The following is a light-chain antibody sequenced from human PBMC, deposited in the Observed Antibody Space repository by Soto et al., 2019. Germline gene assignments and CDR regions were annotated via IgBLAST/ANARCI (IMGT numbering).Light chain of an antibody. CDR2: EIN. V-gene: IGLV2-14*01. CDR3: SSYTIISTRV. J-gene: IGLJ3*02. CDR1: SSDVGGYNY. Sequence: QSALTQPASVSGSPGQSITISCTGTSSDVGGYNYVSWYQQHPGEAPKLMIYEINNRPSGVSNRFSGSKSGNTASLTISGRQAEDEADYYCSSYTIISTRVFGGGTKLTVL.